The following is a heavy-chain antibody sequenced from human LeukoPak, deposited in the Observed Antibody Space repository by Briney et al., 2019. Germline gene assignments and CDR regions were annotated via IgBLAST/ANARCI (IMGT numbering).Heavy chain of an antibody. J-gene: IGHJ4*02. CDR3: AKGGQDFDFWRFDY. Sequence: GGSLRLSCAASGFSFSVYAMSWVRQAPGRGLEWVSSISGNSDRTYYAHSVKGRFTISRENFRNTVHLDMRGLGAEDTALYFCAKGGQDFDFWRFDYWGQGNLVIVSS. CDR2: ISGNSDRT. CDR1: GFSFSVYA. D-gene: IGHD3-3*01. V-gene: IGHV3-23*01.